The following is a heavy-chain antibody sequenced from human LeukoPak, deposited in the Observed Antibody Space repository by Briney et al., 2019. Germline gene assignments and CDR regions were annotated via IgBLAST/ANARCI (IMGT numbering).Heavy chain of an antibody. V-gene: IGHV3-30*02. Sequence: GGSLRLSCATSGFTFSRFGIHWVRQAPGKGLEWVAFIRYDGDNKYYADSVKGRFSISRDNSKNTVDVQMNSLRLEDTAVYYCTKSRSDAWSGSFDYWGQGTPVTVSS. CDR2: IRYDGDNK. CDR1: GFTFSRFG. CDR3: TKSRSDAWSGSFDY. J-gene: IGHJ4*02. D-gene: IGHD3-10*01.